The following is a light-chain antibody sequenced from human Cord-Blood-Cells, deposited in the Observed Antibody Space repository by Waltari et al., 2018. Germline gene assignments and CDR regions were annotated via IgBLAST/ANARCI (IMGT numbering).Light chain of an antibody. Sequence: DIKMTQSPSSLSASVDDRVTITCRARQSLSSYLYWYQQKPGKAPKLLIYAPSSLQSGVPSRFSGSGSGTDFPFTISSLRPEVFATYYCQQSYSTTLTFGQGTKVEIK. CDR3: QQSYSTTLT. V-gene: IGKV1-39*01. CDR1: QSLSSY. J-gene: IGKJ1*01. CDR2: APS.